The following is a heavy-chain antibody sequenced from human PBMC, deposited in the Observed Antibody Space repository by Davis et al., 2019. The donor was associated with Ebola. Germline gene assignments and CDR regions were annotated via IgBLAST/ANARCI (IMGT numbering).Heavy chain of an antibody. CDR1: GFTFSTHT. Sequence: PGGSLRLSCVASGFTFSTHTVNWVRQAPGKGLEWVSSITSTSTFIHYADSVKGRFIISRDNAKNSLFLQMDGLRAEGTAVYYCARSHLLGYGMDVWGQGTSVTVSS. CDR2: ITSTSTFI. V-gene: IGHV3-21*01. D-gene: IGHD2-8*02. CDR3: ARSHLLGYGMDV. J-gene: IGHJ6*02.